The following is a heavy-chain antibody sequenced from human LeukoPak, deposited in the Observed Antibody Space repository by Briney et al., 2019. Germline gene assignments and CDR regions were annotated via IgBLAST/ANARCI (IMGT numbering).Heavy chain of an antibody. CDR2: INHSGST. CDR1: GGSFSGYY. CDR3: ARGSGYSFGY. J-gene: IGHJ4*02. D-gene: IGHD5-18*01. Sequence: SETLSLTCAVYGGSFSGYYWSWIRQPPGKRLEWIGEINHSGSTNYNPSLKSRVTMSVDTSKNQFSLRLSSVTAADTAVYFCARGSGYSFGYWGQGTLVTVSS. V-gene: IGHV4-34*01.